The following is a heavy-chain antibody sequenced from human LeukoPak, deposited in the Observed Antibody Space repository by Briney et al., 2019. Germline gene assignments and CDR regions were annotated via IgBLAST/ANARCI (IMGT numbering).Heavy chain of an antibody. CDR2: IDSNGRTI. D-gene: IGHD1-26*01. CDR1: GFTFSSYA. V-gene: IGHV3-74*01. J-gene: IGHJ4*02. CDR3: AKDFVGPDDY. Sequence: RPGGSLRLSCAASGFTFSSYAMSWVRQAPGKGLVWVSRIDSNGRTINYADSVKGRFTISRDNANSMLYLQMNSLRAEDSAVYYCAKDFVGPDDYWGQGTLVTVSS.